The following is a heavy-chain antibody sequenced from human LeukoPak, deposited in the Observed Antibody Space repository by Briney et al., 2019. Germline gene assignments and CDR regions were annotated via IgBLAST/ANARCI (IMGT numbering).Heavy chain of an antibody. J-gene: IGHJ3*02. Sequence: GGSLRLSCAPSGFTVRSNYISWVRQAPGKGLEWVSVIIAGGSTYYADSVKGRFTISRDNSKNTLYLQMNSLRAEDTAVYYCAATWGYCSSTSCYSDAFDIWGQGTMVTVSS. D-gene: IGHD2-2*01. V-gene: IGHV3-53*05. CDR3: AATWGYCSSTSCYSDAFDI. CDR1: GFTVRSNY. CDR2: IIAGGST.